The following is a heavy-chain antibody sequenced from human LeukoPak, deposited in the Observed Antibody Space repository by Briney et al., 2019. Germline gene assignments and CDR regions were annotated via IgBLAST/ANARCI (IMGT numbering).Heavy chain of an antibody. Sequence: GGSLTLSCAASGFTFSSYAMHWVRQAPGKGLEWVAVISYDGSNKYYADSVKGRFTISRDNSKNTLYLQMNSLRAEDTAVYYCARGAEAMVRGGGGYWGQGTLVTVSS. J-gene: IGHJ4*02. CDR1: GFTFSSYA. D-gene: IGHD3-10*01. CDR2: ISYDGSNK. CDR3: ARGAEAMVRGGGGY. V-gene: IGHV3-30-3*01.